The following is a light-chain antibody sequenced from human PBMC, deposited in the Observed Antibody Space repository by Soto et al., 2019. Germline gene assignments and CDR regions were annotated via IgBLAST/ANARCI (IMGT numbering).Light chain of an antibody. Sequence: DIVMTQSPDSLAVSLGERATINCKSSQSVLYSSDNKNYLAWYQQKPGQPPKLLIYCASTRESGVPDRFSGSGSGTDFTLTISSLQAEDVAVYSCQQYYSTPRTFGQGTKVEIK. CDR2: CAS. V-gene: IGKV4-1*01. CDR3: QQYYSTPRT. J-gene: IGKJ1*01. CDR1: QSVLYSSDNKNY.